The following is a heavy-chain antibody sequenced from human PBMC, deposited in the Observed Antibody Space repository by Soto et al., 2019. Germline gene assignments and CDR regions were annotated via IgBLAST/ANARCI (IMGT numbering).Heavy chain of an antibody. Sequence: ASVKVSCKASGYTFTSYYMHWVRQAPGQGLEWMGIINPSGGSTSYAQKFQGRVTMARDTSTSTVYMELSSLRSEDTAVYYCARVEGITIFGVVNPLDVWGQGTTVTVSS. CDR1: GYTFTSYY. J-gene: IGHJ6*02. V-gene: IGHV1-46*01. CDR2: INPSGGST. D-gene: IGHD3-3*01. CDR3: ARVEGITIFGVVNPLDV.